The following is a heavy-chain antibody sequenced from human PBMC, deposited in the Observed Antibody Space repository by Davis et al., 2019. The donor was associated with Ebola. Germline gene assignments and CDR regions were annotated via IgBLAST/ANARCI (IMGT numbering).Heavy chain of an antibody. J-gene: IGHJ5*02. CDR3: ARCATVVTPVSWFDP. Sequence: PSETLSLTCTVSGGSISSSSYYWGWIRQPPGKGLEWIGSIYYSGSTYYNPSLKSRVTISVDTSKNQFSLKLSSVTAADTAVYYCARCATVVTPVSWFDPWGQGTLVTVSS. CDR2: IYYSGST. D-gene: IGHD4-23*01. CDR1: GGSISSSSYY. V-gene: IGHV4-39*01.